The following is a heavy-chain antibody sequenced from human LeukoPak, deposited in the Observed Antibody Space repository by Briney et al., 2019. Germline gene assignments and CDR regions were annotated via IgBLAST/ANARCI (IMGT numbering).Heavy chain of an antibody. J-gene: IGHJ5*02. D-gene: IGHD3-22*01. V-gene: IGHV3-30-3*01. CDR2: ISYDGSNK. CDR3: ARGGHYDSSGSRPFDP. Sequence: GGSLRLSCAASGFTFSSYAMHWVRQAPGKGLEWVAVISYDGSNKYYADPVKGRFTISRDNSKNTLYLQMNSLRAEDTAVYYCARGGHYDSSGSRPFDPWGQGTLVTVSS. CDR1: GFTFSSYA.